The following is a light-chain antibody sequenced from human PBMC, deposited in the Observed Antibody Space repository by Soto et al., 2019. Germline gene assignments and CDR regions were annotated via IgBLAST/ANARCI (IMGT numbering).Light chain of an antibody. CDR1: QAIRND. J-gene: IGKJ1*01. Sequence: AIQVTQSPSSLSASIGDRVTITCRASQAIRNDLSWYQQRPGKAPKLLIYAASSLQSGVPSRFSGGGSGTDFTLTISSLQPEDFAAYYCLQDYTYPSTFGQGTKVEIK. CDR2: AAS. CDR3: LQDYTYPST. V-gene: IGKV1-6*02.